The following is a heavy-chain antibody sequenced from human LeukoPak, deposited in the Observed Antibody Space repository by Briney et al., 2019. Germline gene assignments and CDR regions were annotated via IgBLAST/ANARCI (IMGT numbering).Heavy chain of an antibody. J-gene: IGHJ5*02. CDR2: IYSGGST. CDR3: AKDLVYCSGGSCYPQAFDP. V-gene: IGHV3-53*01. CDR1: GFTVSSNY. Sequence: GGSLRLSCAASGFTVSSNYMSWVRQAPGKGLEGVAVIYSGGSTYYADSVKGRFTISRDNSKNPLYLQMNSLRAEDTAVYYCAKDLVYCSGGSCYPQAFDPWGQGTLVTVSS. D-gene: IGHD2-15*01.